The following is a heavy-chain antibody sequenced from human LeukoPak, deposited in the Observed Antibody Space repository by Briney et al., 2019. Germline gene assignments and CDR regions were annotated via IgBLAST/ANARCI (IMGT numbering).Heavy chain of an antibody. CDR2: IYPVDSDT. V-gene: IGHV5-51*03. D-gene: IGHD6-13*01. CDR1: GYSFTSYW. J-gene: IGHJ4*02. CDR3: AGTLAPLHPHYSSSWYPFDY. Sequence: GESLKISCKGSGYSFTSYWIGWVGQMTGKGVEWMGIIYPVDSDTRCSRSFQGQVTLSADKSISTAHLQWSSLKASDTAMYYCAGTLAPLHPHYSSSWYPFDYWGQGTLVTVSS.